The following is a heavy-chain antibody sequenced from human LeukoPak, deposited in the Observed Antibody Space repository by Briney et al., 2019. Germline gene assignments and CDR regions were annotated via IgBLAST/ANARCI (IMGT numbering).Heavy chain of an antibody. CDR3: ARRRWYDFWSGYIDY. V-gene: IGHV4-34*01. CDR1: GGSFRGYY. CDR2: INHSGST. Sequence: SETLSLTCAVYGGSFRGYYWSWIRQPPGKGLEWIGEINHSGSTNYNPSLKSRVTISVDTSKNQFSLKLSSVTAADTAVYYCARRRWYDFWSGYIDYWGQGTLVTVSS. D-gene: IGHD3-3*01. J-gene: IGHJ4*02.